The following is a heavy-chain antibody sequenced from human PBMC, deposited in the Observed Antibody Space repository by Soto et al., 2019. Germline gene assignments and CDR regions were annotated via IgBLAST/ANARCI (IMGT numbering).Heavy chain of an antibody. CDR2: IIPIFGTE. CDR3: ATDTDEGYLV. CDR1: GVSFSTYV. V-gene: IGHV1-69*01. D-gene: IGHD2-2*01. J-gene: IGHJ4*02. Sequence: QVQLVRSGAEVKKPGSSVKVSCKSSGVSFSTYVIWLRQAPGQGLEWMGGIIPIFGTESYSQRFQGRVTITADESATTVYMEVSSLRFDDRAAYYCATDTDEGYLVWGQGTRVSVS.